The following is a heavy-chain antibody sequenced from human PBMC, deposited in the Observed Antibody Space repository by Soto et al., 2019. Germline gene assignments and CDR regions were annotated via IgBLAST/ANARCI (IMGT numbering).Heavy chain of an antibody. CDR2: ISYDGSNK. D-gene: IGHD3-22*01. CDR3: ARTATSGYYLSYFGF. J-gene: IGHJ4*02. CDR1: GFTFSNYA. V-gene: IGHV3-30*14. Sequence: QVQLVESGGGVVQPGRSLRLSCAASGFTFSNYAMHWVRQAPGKGLEWVAVISYDGSNKYYADSVKGRFTISRDNSKNTLHLEMNSLRAEDTAVYYCARTATSGYYLSYFGFLGQGTLVTVSS.